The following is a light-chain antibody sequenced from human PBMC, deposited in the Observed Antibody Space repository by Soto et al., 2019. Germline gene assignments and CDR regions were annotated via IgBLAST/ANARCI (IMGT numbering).Light chain of an antibody. V-gene: IGKV3-15*01. CDR3: QQYNNWGT. Sequence: EIVMTQSPATLSVSPGERATLSCRARQSVSSNLAWYQQKPGQAPRLLIYGASTRATGIPARFSGSGSGTEFTLTISSLQSEDCAVYYCQQYNNWGTFGQGPKVESK. J-gene: IGKJ1*01. CDR1: QSVSSN. CDR2: GAS.